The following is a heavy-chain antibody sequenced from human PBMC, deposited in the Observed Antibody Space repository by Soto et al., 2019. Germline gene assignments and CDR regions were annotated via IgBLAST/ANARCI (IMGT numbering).Heavy chain of an antibody. J-gene: IGHJ4*02. V-gene: IGHV6-1*01. CDR1: GDSVSNNGAA. CDR3: ARDPPTMLHDFDY. Sequence: SQTLSLTCAISGDSVSNNGAAWNRIRQSPSGGLEWLGRTYYRSKWFNDYAVSVKSRITISPDTSKNQFSLQLNAVTPEDTAVYYCARDPPTMLHDFDYWGQGTLVTVSS. CDR2: TYYRSKWFN. D-gene: IGHD2-15*01.